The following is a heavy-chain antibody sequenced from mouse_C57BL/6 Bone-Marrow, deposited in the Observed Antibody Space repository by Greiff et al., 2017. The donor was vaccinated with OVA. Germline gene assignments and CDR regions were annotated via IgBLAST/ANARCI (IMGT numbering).Heavy chain of an antibody. Sequence: QVQLQQPGAELVMPGASVKLSCKASGYTFTSYWMHWVKQRPGQGLEWIGEIDPSDSYTNYNQKFKGQSTLTGDKSYSTAYLQLSSLTSEDSAVYYCARDTAVVTAMDYWGQGTSVTVSS. CDR1: GYTFTSYW. CDR3: ARDTAVVTAMDY. J-gene: IGHJ4*01. CDR2: IDPSDSYT. V-gene: IGHV1-69*01. D-gene: IGHD1-1*01.